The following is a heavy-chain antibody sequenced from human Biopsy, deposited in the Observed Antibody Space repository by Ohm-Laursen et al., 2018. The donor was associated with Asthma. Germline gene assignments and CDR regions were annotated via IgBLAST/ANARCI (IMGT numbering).Heavy chain of an antibody. CDR3: ARGPELDV. Sequence: SDTLSLTCYVYPGSFSGFFWTWIRQSPGKGLEWIGETNERGVTNNNPSLKSRVIISIDTYWNRVSLKLTSVTAADTAVYYCARGPELDVWGQGTTVTVSS. CDR2: TNERGVT. J-gene: IGHJ6*02. V-gene: IGHV4-34*01. CDR1: PGSFSGFF.